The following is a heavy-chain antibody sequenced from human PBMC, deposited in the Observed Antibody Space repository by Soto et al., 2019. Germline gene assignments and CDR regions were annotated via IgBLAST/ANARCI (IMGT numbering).Heavy chain of an antibody. CDR1: GGSISSYY. CDR2: IYYSGST. J-gene: IGHJ4*02. D-gene: IGHD5-18*01. CDR3: ARGPSPPSAYTVMVPNSYYFDV. V-gene: IGHV4-59*01. Sequence: SETLSLTCTVSGGSISSYYWSWIRQPPGKGLEWIGHIYYSGSTNYNPSLKSRVTISVDTAKNQFALKLSSVTAADTAVDYCARGPSPPSAYTVMVPNSYYFDVWGKGPPVTASS.